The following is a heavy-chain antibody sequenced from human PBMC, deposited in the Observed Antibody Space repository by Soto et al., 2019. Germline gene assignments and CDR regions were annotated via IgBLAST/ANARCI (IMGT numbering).Heavy chain of an antibody. D-gene: IGHD2-2*01. CDR1: GYTFTGYY. CDR3: ARDGGYCSSTSCARGKYYYYYYGMDV. V-gene: IGHV1-2*02. J-gene: IGHJ6*02. Sequence: GASVKVSCKASGYTFTGYYMHWVRQAPGQGLEWMGWINPNSGGTNYAQKFQGRVTMTRDTSISTAYMELSRLRSDDTAVYYCARDGGYCSSTSCARGKYYYYYYGMDVWGQGTTVTVSS. CDR2: INPNSGGT.